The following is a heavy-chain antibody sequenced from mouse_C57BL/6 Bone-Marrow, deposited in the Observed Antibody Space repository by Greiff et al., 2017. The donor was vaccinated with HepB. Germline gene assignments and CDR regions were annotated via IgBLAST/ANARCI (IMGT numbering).Heavy chain of an antibody. Sequence: EVKLQQSGPELVKPGASVKISCKASGYTFTDYYMNWVKQSHGKSLEWIGDINPNNGGTSYNQKFKGKATLTVDKSSSTAYMELRSLTSEDSAVYYCARADDYDVAWFAYWGQGTLVTVSA. D-gene: IGHD2-4*01. V-gene: IGHV1-26*01. J-gene: IGHJ3*01. CDR3: ARADDYDVAWFAY. CDR2: INPNNGGT. CDR1: GYTFTDYY.